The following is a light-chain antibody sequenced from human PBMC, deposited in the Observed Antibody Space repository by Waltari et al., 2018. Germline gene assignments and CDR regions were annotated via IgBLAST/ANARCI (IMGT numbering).Light chain of an antibody. CDR3: CSYAGSTTVV. CDR1: SSDVGSYNL. Sequence: QSALTQPASVSGSPGQSITISCTGSSSDVGSYNLVSWYQHHPGKAPKLMFYEGSKRPPGVSNRFSGSKSGNTASLTISGLQAEDEADYYCCSYAGSTTVVFGGGTKLTVL. V-gene: IGLV2-23*01. CDR2: EGS. J-gene: IGLJ2*01.